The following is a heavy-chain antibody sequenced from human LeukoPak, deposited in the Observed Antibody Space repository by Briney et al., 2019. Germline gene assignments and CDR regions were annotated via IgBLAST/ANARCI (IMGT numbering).Heavy chain of an antibody. CDR3: ARDESSSSSWFDP. Sequence: GASVKVSCKASGYTFTGYYMHWVRQAPGQGLEWMGGIIPIFGTANYAQKFQGRVTITTDESTSTAYMELSSLRSEDTAVYYCARDESSSSSWFDPWGQGTLVTVSS. D-gene: IGHD6-6*01. V-gene: IGHV1-69*05. CDR1: GYTFTGYY. J-gene: IGHJ5*02. CDR2: IIPIFGTA.